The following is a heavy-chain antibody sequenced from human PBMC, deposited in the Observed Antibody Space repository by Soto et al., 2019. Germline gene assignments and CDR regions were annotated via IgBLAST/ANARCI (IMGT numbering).Heavy chain of an antibody. V-gene: IGHV1-69-2*01. D-gene: IGHD3-10*01. J-gene: IGHJ6*02. CDR3: ATLYVYYGSGSSQYYGMDV. CDR1: GYTFTDYY. CDR2: VDPEDGET. Sequence: EVLLVQSGAEVKKPGATVKISCKVSGYTFTDYYMHWVQQAPGKGIEWMGLVDPEDGETIYAEKFQGRVTITADTSTDTAYMELSSLRSEDTAVYYCATLYVYYGSGSSQYYGMDVWGQGATVTVYS.